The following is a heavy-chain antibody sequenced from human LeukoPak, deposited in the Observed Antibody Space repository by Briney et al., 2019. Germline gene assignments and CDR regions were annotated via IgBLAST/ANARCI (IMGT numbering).Heavy chain of an antibody. CDR2: IYYSGST. CDR1: GGSISSSSYY. CDR3: ARVRYGSGSLYYYYYYMDV. Sequence: SETLSLTCTVSGGSISSSSYYWGWIRQPPGKGLEWIGSIYYSGSTYYNPSLKSRVTLSVDTSKNQFSLKLRSVTAADTAIYYCARVRYGSGSLYYYYYYMDVWGKGTTVTISS. D-gene: IGHD3-10*01. V-gene: IGHV4-39*01. J-gene: IGHJ6*03.